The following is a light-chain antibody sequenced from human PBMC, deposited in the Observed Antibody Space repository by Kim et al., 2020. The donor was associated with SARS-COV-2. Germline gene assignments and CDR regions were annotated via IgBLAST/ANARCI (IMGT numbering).Light chain of an antibody. Sequence: SVALGQTARSTCGGNNMGSKNVHWYQQKPGQAPVLVIYRDSNRPSGIPERFSGSNSGNTATLTISRAQAGDEADYYCQVWDSSTYVFGTGTKVTVL. CDR1: NMGSKN. V-gene: IGLV3-9*01. CDR2: RDS. CDR3: QVWDSSTYV. J-gene: IGLJ1*01.